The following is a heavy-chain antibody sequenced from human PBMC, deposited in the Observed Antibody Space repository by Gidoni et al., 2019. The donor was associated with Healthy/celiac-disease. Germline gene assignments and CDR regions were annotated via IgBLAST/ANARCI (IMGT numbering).Heavy chain of an antibody. CDR1: GFTFSSYA. CDR3: AKEECSSTSCYTDYYYYGMDV. Sequence: EVQLVESGGGLVQPGGSLRLSCAASGFTFSSYAMSWVRQAPGKGLEWVSAISGSGGSTYYADSVKGRFTISRDNSKNTLYLQMNSLRAEDTAVYYCAKEECSSTSCYTDYYYYGMDVWGQGTTVTVSS. D-gene: IGHD2-2*02. J-gene: IGHJ6*02. CDR2: ISGSGGST. V-gene: IGHV3-23*04.